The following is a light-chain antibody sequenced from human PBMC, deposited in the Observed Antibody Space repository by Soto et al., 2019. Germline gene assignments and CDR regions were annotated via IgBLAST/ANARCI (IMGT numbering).Light chain of an antibody. V-gene: IGKV1-9*01. CDR1: QGITSY. Sequence: IQVTQSPSSLSASVGDRVTITCRASQGITSYLAWYQQKPGKAPKLLIYSATTLQTGVSSRFSGSRSGPEFTLTISSLQPEDFATYYCQQLNSYPYTFAQGTKLEIK. J-gene: IGKJ2*01. CDR2: SAT. CDR3: QQLNSYPYT.